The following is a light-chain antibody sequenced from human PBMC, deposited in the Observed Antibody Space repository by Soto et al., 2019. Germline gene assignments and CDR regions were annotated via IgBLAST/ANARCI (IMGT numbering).Light chain of an antibody. CDR1: QSVTTS. CDR2: AAS. Sequence: EIVLTQSPATLSLSPGERATLSCRASQSVTTSLAWFQHKPGQAPRLLIYAASNRATGIPARFSGSGSGTDFTLTISGLEPADFAVYYCQQRNSWPRTFGQGTKLEIK. CDR3: QQRNSWPRT. J-gene: IGKJ1*01. V-gene: IGKV3-11*01.